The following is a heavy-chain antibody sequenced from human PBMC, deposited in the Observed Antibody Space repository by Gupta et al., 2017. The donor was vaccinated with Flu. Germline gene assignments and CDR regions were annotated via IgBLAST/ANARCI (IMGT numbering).Heavy chain of an antibody. D-gene: IGHD4-17*01. V-gene: IGHV1-69*01. J-gene: IGHJ6*02. Sequence: SWVRQAPGQGFEWMGGIIPSLEATDFAQKFKGRIKIGADAAAGTAHMELSSLRSDDTAVYYCAKTSYGGNSDFFYFPRDVWGQGATGTVS. CDR2: IIPSLEAT. CDR3: AKTSYGGNSDFFYFPRDV.